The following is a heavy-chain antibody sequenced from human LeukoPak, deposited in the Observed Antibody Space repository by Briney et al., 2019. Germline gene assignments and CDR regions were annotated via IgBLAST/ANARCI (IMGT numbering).Heavy chain of an antibody. Sequence: GSLRLSCVASGSTFSGFYIHWVRQAPGKGLVWVSHINWDGSVTTYADSVRGRFTISRDNAKNTLYLQMDSLRAEDTAVYYCSRGGYSHAFDIWGQGTVVTVSS. CDR1: GSTFSGFY. CDR3: SRGGYSHAFDI. V-gene: IGHV3-74*01. CDR2: INWDGSVT. D-gene: IGHD2-15*01. J-gene: IGHJ3*02.